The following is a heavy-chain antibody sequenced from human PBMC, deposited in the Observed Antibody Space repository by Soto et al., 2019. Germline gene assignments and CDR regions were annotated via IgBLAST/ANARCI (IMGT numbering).Heavy chain of an antibody. J-gene: IGHJ6*02. D-gene: IGHD5-18*01. Sequence: SETLSLTXTVSGGSISSYYWSWIRQPAGKGLEWIGRIYTSGSTNYNPSLKSRVTMSVDTSKNQFSLKLSSVTAADTAVYYCARDNPGPWIQQLRSHYYYYGMDVWGQGTTVTVSS. CDR3: ARDNPGPWIQQLRSHYYYYGMDV. CDR1: GGSISSYY. V-gene: IGHV4-4*07. CDR2: IYTSGST.